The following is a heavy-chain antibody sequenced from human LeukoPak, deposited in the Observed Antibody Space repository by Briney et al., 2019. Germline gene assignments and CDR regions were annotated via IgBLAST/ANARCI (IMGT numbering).Heavy chain of an antibody. Sequence: GGSLRLSCAASGFTVSSNYMSWVRQAPGKGLEWVSVIYSDGTTYYADSVKGRFTISRDNAKNSPYLQMNGLRDDDTAVYYCARGWSTTRNNWFDPWGQGALVTVSS. J-gene: IGHJ5*02. V-gene: IGHV3-66*01. D-gene: IGHD1-1*01. CDR2: IYSDGTT. CDR1: GFTVSSNY. CDR3: ARGWSTTRNNWFDP.